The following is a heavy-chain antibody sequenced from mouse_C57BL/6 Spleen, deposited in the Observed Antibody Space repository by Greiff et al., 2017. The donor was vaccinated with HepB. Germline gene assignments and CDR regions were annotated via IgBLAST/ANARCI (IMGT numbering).Heavy chain of an antibody. CDR2: ISSGSSTI. J-gene: IGHJ1*03. Sequence: EVMLVESGGGLVKPGGSLKLSCAASGFTFSDYGMHWVRQAPEKGLEWVAYISSGSSTIYYADTVKGRFTISRDNAKNTLFLQMTSLRSEDTAMYYCARWWLLYWYFDVWGTGTTVTVSS. V-gene: IGHV5-17*01. CDR1: GFTFSDYG. D-gene: IGHD2-3*01. CDR3: ARWWLLYWYFDV.